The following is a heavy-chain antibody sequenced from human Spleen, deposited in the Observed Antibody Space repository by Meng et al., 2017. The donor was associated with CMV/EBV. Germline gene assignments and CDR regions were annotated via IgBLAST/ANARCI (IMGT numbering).Heavy chain of an antibody. CDR2: INPNNGDT. D-gene: IGHD1-26*01. CDR1: GYRFNGFY. J-gene: IGHJ4*02. Sequence: SGYRFNGFYMHWVRQAPGQGLEWMGRINPNNGDTKYAHIFEGRVSLTTDTSISTVYMELGSLTSDDTAFYFCTRRPLGSTRPFDYWGQGTLVTVSS. CDR3: TRRPLGSTRPFDY. V-gene: IGHV1-2*06.